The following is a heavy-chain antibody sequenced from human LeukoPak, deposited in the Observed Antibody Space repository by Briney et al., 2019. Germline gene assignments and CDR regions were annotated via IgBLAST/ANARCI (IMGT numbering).Heavy chain of an antibody. CDR1: GFTVSSNY. CDR3: ARDNVVVVASYGMDV. J-gene: IGHJ6*02. Sequence: GGSLRLSCAASGFTVSSNYMSWVRPAPGKGRWWVSVIYSGGSTYNADSVKGRFTISRDNSKNTLYLQMNSLRAEDTAVYYCARDNVVVVASYGMDVWGQGTTVTVSS. V-gene: IGHV3-53*01. D-gene: IGHD2-15*01. CDR2: IYSGGST.